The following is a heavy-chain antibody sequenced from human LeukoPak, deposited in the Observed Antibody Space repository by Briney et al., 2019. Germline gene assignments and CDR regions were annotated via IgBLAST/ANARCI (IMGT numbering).Heavy chain of an antibody. J-gene: IGHJ4*02. Sequence: ASVKVSCKASGYTFTSYGISWVRQAPGQGLEWMGWISAYNGNTNYAQKLQGRVTMTTDTSTSTAYMELRSLRSDDTAVYYCARDRRDYHDSQPFDYWGQGTLVTVSS. CDR1: GYTFTSYG. CDR3: ARDRRDYHDSQPFDY. V-gene: IGHV1-18*01. CDR2: ISAYNGNT. D-gene: IGHD3-22*01.